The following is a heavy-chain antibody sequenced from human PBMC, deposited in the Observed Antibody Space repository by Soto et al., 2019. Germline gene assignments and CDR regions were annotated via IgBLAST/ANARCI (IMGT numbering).Heavy chain of an antibody. CDR1: GGSVSSGSYY. CDR3: ARDSPRSTTGVY. V-gene: IGHV4-61*01. J-gene: IGHJ4*02. Sequence: SETLSLTCTVSGGSVSSGSYYWSWIRQPPGKGLEWIGYIYYSGSTNYNPSLKSRVTISVDTSKNQFSLKLSSVTAADTAVYYCARDSPRSTTGVYWGQGTMVTVYS. CDR2: IYYSGST. D-gene: IGHD4-17*01.